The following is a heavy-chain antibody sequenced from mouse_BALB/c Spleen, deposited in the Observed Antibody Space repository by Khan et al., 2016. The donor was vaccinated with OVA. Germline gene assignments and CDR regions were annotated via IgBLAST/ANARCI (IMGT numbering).Heavy chain of an antibody. CDR3: ARGNYYGSNSWFGY. V-gene: IGHV1-9*01. D-gene: IGHD1-1*01. CDR1: GYTFSSYW. CDR2: ILPGSGST. Sequence: QMQLEESGAELMKPGASVKISCKATGYTFSSYWIEWVKQRPGHGLEWIGEILPGSGSTNYNEKFKDKVTFTADTSSNTAYMQLSSLTSEDSAVYYCARGNYYGSNSWFGYWGQGTLVTVSA. J-gene: IGHJ3*01.